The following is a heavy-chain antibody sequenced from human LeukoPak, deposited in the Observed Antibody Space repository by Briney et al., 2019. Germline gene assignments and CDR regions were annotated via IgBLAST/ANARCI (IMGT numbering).Heavy chain of an antibody. CDR1: GYSFTSYW. CDR3: ARRGDCSGGSCYSGDY. CDR2: IDPSDSYT. V-gene: IGHV5-10-1*01. D-gene: IGHD2-15*01. J-gene: IGHJ4*02. Sequence: GESLKISCKGSGYSFTSYWISWVRQMPGKGLEWMGRIDPSDSYTNYSPSFQGHVTISVDKSISTAYLQWSSLKASDTAMYYCARRGDCSGGSCYSGDYWGQGTLVTVSS.